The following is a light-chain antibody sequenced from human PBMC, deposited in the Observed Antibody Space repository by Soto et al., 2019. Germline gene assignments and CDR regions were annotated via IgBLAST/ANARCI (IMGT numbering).Light chain of an antibody. CDR2: DAS. CDR3: QQYSIYPWST. Sequence: DIQMTQSPSSLSASVGDRVTITCRASQSINTYLIWYQQKPGQAPKLLFYDASIVECVVPSRFSGSASGTEFTLTISTLQPDDLATDDCQQYSIYPWSTFGQGAQLENK. J-gene: IGKJ5*01. V-gene: IGKV1-5*01. CDR1: QSINTY.